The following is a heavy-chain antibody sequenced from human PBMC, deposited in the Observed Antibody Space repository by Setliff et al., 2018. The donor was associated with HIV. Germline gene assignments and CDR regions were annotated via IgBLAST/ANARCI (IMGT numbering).Heavy chain of an antibody. CDR3: ARDVDYTDAFDI. CDR2: ISANNGNT. J-gene: IGHJ3*02. V-gene: IGHV1-18*01. CDR1: GYTFTRYG. D-gene: IGHD4-4*01. Sequence: ASVKVSCKASGYTFTRYGISWVRQAPEQGLEWMGWISANNGNTKYAQRLQGRVTMTTDTSTSTAYMDLRSLRSDDTAVYYCARDVDYTDAFDIWGQGTMVTVSS.